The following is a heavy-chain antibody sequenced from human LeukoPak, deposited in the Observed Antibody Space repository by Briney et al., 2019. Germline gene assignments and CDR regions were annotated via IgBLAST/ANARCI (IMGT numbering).Heavy chain of an antibody. D-gene: IGHD2-2*02. V-gene: IGHV1-46*01. CDR2: IKPSGGST. J-gene: IGHJ6*02. Sequence: ASVNVSCMASGYTFTSYYMHWVRHAPGQGLEWMGIIKPSGGSTSYAQTFQGRVTMTRDTSTSTVYMELSSLRSEDSAVYYCATLSYCSSTSCYTRSLYYYGMDVWGQGTTVTVSS. CDR3: ATLSYCSSTSCYTRSLYYYGMDV. CDR1: GYTFTSYY.